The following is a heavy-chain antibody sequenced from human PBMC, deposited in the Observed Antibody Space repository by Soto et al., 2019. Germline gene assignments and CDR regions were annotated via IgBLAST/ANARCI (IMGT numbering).Heavy chain of an antibody. CDR3: ATLGEVPGVARFQNGLDV. J-gene: IGHJ6*02. V-gene: IGHV5-51*01. CDR1: GYTFTTYW. CDR2: IFPGDSDT. D-gene: IGHD3-16*01. Sequence: PGESLKISCNGSGYTFTTYWIGWVRQMPGKGLDWMGIIFPGDSDTRYNPSFQGQVTISVDKSISTAYLQWSSLKASDTAIYYCATLGEVPGVARFQNGLDVWGQGTKVTVSS.